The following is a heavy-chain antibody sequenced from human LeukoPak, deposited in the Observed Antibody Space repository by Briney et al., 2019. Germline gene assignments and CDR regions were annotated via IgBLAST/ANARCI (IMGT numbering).Heavy chain of an antibody. Sequence: ASVKVSCKSSRYTFTGYYMHWVRQAPGQGLAGMGWINPNNGGTNYAQKFQGRVTMTRDTSISTAYMKLSRLRSDDTAVYYCAQGYCSSTSCYVGPPFDYWGQGTLVTVSS. V-gene: IGHV1-2*02. CDR2: INPNNGGT. D-gene: IGHD2-2*01. CDR1: RYTFTGYY. CDR3: AQGYCSSTSCYVGPPFDY. J-gene: IGHJ4*02.